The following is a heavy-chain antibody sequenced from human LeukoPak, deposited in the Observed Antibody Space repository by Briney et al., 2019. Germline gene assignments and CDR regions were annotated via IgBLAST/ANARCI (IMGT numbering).Heavy chain of an antibody. Sequence: PSETLSLTCTVSGGSITSYYWAWLRQPPGKGLEWIGYLYYSGYSNYNPSLKSRVSMSVDTPKNQFSLKLTSVTAADTAVYYCARHSIASDGARLFDYWGRGTLVTVSS. CDR2: LYYSGYS. D-gene: IGHD2-21*01. V-gene: IGHV4-59*08. J-gene: IGHJ4*02. CDR3: ARHSIASDGARLFDY. CDR1: GGSITSYY.